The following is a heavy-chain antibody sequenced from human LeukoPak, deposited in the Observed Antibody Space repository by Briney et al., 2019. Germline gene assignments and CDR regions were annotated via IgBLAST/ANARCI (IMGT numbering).Heavy chain of an antibody. J-gene: IGHJ5*02. Sequence: SETLSLTCTVSGDSIRISSYYWAWIRQPPGKGLEWIGTIYYSGSTYYNPSLKSRVTISVDTSKKQFSLKLSSVTAADTAVYYCARQDGGYYYWFDPWGQGTLVTVSS. V-gene: IGHV4-39*01. D-gene: IGHD3-3*01. CDR2: IYYSGST. CDR1: GDSIRISSYY. CDR3: ARQDGGYYYWFDP.